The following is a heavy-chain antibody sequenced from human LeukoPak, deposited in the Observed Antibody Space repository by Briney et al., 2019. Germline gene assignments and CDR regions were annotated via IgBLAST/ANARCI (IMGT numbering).Heavy chain of an antibody. CDR2: INHSGST. CDR3: ARSEERVGATNFDY. J-gene: IGHJ4*02. V-gene: IGHV4-34*01. D-gene: IGHD1-26*01. CDR1: GGSFSGYY. Sequence: SETLSLTCAVYGGSFSGYYWSWIRQPPGKGLEWIGEINHSGSTNYNPFLKSRVTISVDTSKNQFSLKLSSVTAADTAVYYCARSEERVGATNFDYWGQGTLVTVSS.